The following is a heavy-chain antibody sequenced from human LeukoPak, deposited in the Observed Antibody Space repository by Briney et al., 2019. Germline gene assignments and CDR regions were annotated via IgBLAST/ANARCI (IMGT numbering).Heavy chain of an antibody. V-gene: IGHV1-18*04. CDR3: ARVHVIVGATTHFDY. D-gene: IGHD1-26*01. Sequence: ASVKVSCKASGYTFTGYYMHWVRQAPGQGLEWMGWISAYNGNTNYAQKLQGRVTMTTDTSTSTAYMELRSLRSDDTAVYYCARVHVIVGATTHFDYWGQGTLVTVSS. J-gene: IGHJ4*02. CDR2: ISAYNGNT. CDR1: GYTFTGYY.